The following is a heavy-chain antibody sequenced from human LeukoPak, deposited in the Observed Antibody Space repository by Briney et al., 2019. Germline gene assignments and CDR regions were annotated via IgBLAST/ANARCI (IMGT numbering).Heavy chain of an antibody. CDR1: GGSFSGYY. Sequence: SETLSLTCAVYGGSFSGYYWSWIRQPPGKGLEWIGEINHSGSTNYNPSLKSRVTISVDTSKNQFSLKLSSVTAADTAVYYCAIRAYDSSGYYYYWGHGTLVTVSS. D-gene: IGHD3-22*01. CDR3: AIRAYDSSGYYYY. J-gene: IGHJ4*01. V-gene: IGHV4-34*01. CDR2: INHSGST.